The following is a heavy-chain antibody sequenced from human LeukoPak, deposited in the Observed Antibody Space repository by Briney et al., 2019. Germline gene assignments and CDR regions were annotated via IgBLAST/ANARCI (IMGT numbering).Heavy chain of an antibody. CDR2: ISAYNGNT. Sequence: GASVKVSCKASGYTFTSYGISWVRQAPGQGLEWMGWISAYNGNTNYAQKLQGRVTMTTDTSTGTAYMELRSLRSDDTAVYYCARDGLPWLQSHFDYWGQGTLVTVSS. V-gene: IGHV1-18*01. CDR1: GYTFTSYG. J-gene: IGHJ4*02. CDR3: ARDGLPWLQSHFDY. D-gene: IGHD5-24*01.